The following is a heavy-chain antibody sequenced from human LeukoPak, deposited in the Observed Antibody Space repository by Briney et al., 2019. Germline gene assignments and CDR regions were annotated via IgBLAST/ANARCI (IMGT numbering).Heavy chain of an antibody. CDR1: GLTVSINY. J-gene: IGHJ4*02. Sequence: GGSLRLSCAGSGLTVSINYMSWVRQAPGKGLEWISVIYNAGTTYYADSVTGRFTISRDNSKNTLYLQMNSLRAEDTAVYYCAKATGAAGTRLIFDYWGQGTLVTASS. V-gene: IGHV3-53*01. CDR2: IYNAGTT. D-gene: IGHD6-13*01. CDR3: AKATGAAGTRLIFDY.